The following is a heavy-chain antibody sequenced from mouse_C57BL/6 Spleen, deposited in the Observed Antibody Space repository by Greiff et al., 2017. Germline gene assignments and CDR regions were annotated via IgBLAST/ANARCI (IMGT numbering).Heavy chain of an antibody. D-gene: IGHD2-4*01. CDR1: GFSLTSYG. Sequence: QVQLKESGPGLVQPSQSLSITCTVSGFSLTSYGVHWVRQSPGKGLEWLGVIWSGGSTDYNAAFISRLSISKDNSKSQVFFKMNSLQADDTAIYYCASLVSYDYDRRSYWYFDVWGTGTTVTVSS. CDR2: IWSGGST. CDR3: ASLVSYDYDRRSYWYFDV. V-gene: IGHV2-2*01. J-gene: IGHJ1*03.